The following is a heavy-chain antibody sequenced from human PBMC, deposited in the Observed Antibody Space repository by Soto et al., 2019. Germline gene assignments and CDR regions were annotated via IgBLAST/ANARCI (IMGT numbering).Heavy chain of an antibody. J-gene: IGHJ6*02. Sequence: EVQLLESGGGLVQPGGSLRLSCAASGFTFSSYAMSWVRQAPGKGLEWVSAISGSGGSTYYADSVKGRFTISRDNSKNPLYLQMNSLRAEDTAVYYCAKKGKRWYYYYGMDVWGQGTTVTVSS. CDR2: ISGSGGST. V-gene: IGHV3-23*01. CDR3: AKKGKRWYYYYGMDV. CDR1: GFTFSSYA.